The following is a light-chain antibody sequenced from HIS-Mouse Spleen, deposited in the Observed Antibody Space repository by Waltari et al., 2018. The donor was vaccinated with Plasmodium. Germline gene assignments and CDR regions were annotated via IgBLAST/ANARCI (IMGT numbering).Light chain of an antibody. CDR3: SSYAGSNNLV. J-gene: IGLJ2*01. CDR1: SSDVGGYNY. V-gene: IGLV2-8*01. Sequence: QSALTQPPSESGSPGQSVTISCTGTSSDVGGYNYLSWYQQHPGKAPKRMIYEVSKRPAGVPVRFSGFKSGNTASLTVSGLQAEDEADYYCSSYAGSNNLVFGGGTKLTVL. CDR2: EVS.